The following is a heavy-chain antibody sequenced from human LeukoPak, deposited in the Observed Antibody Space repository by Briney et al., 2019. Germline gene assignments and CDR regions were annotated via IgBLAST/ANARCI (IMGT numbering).Heavy chain of an antibody. J-gene: IGHJ5*02. V-gene: IGHV7-4-1*02. CDR1: GYTFTSYA. D-gene: IGHD2-2*01. CDR3: ARDRKPIVVVPAAKYNWFDP. CDR2: INTNTGNA. Sequence: ASVKVSCKASGYTFTSYAMNWVRQAPGQGLEWMGWINTNTGNATYAQGFTGRFVLSLDTSVSTAYLQISSLKAEDTAVYYCARDRKPIVVVPAAKYNWFDPWGQGTLVTVSS.